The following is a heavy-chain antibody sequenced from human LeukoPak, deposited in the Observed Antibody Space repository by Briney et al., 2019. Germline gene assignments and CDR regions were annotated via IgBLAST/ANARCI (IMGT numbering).Heavy chain of an antibody. Sequence: WASVKVSCKASGYTFTSYYMHWVRQAPGQGLEWMGIINPSGGSTSYAQKFQGRGTMTRDTSTSTVYMELSSLRSEDTAVYYCARDLEMATISTVDDYWGQGTLVTVSS. V-gene: IGHV1-46*01. CDR1: GYTFTSYY. D-gene: IGHD5-24*01. CDR3: ARDLEMATISTVDDY. J-gene: IGHJ4*02. CDR2: INPSGGST.